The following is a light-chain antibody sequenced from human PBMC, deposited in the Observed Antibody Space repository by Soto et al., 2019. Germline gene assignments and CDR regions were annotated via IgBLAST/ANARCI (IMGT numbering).Light chain of an antibody. CDR2: DAS. J-gene: IGKJ1*01. CDR3: QQYNSYSPWT. V-gene: IGKV1-5*01. Sequence: DIQMTQSPSTLSASVGDRVTITCRASQSISGWLAWYQQKPGKAPQLLISDASSLESGVPSRFRGSGSGTEFTLTISSLQPDDIATYYCQQYNSYSPWTFGQGTKVEIK. CDR1: QSISGW.